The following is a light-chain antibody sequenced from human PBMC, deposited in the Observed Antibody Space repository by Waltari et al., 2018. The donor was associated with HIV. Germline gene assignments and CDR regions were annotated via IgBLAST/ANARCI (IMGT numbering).Light chain of an antibody. CDR1: SSNIGADYD. V-gene: IGLV1-40*01. Sequence: QSVLTQPPSVSGAPGQRVTISCTGGSSNIGADYDVHWYQQIPGTAPKLLISGNKDRPSGVPYRFSASKSGASASLAITGLQAEDGADYFCQSYDRGLGASVVFGGGTKLTVL. CDR3: QSYDRGLGASVV. CDR2: GNK. J-gene: IGLJ2*01.